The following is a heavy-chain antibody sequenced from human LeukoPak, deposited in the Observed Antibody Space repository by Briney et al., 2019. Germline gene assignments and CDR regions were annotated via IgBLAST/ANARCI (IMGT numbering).Heavy chain of an antibody. CDR1: GYTFTGYY. D-gene: IGHD3/OR15-3a*01. CDR2: INPNSGGT. V-gene: IGHV1-2*02. Sequence: GASVKVSCKASGYTFTGYYMHWVRQAPGQGLEWMGWINPNSGGTNYAQKFQGRVTMTRDTSISTAYMELSRLRSDDTAVYYCARGTLIWAGYFDYWGQGTLVTVSS. J-gene: IGHJ4*02. CDR3: ARGTLIWAGYFDY.